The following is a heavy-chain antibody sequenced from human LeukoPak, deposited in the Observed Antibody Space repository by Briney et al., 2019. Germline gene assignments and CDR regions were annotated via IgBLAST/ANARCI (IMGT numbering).Heavy chain of an antibody. V-gene: IGHV4-30-4*07. D-gene: IGHD1-26*01. CDR2: VYYSGNT. Sequence: PSETLSLTCAVSGGSINNDDYSWSWIRQPPGKGLEWIGYVYYSGNTYYNPSLKSRVTISVDTSKNQFSLKLSSVTAADTAVYYCARDQYSGYLDYWGQGTLVTVSS. J-gene: IGHJ4*02. CDR1: GGSINNDDYS. CDR3: ARDQYSGYLDY.